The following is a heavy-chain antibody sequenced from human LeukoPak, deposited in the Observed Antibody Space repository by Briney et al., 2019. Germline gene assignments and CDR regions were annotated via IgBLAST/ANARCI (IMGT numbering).Heavy chain of an antibody. CDR1: GFTFSNYW. CDR3: ARDSGTTGEVKFDP. D-gene: IGHD3-10*01. Sequence: GGSLRLSCAASGFTFSNYWMTWVRRAPGKGLEWVANIRRDGSETHYVDSVMGRFTISRDNAKNSLYLQMNSLRAEDTAVYYCARDSGTTGEVKFDPWGQGTLVTVSS. CDR2: IRRDGSET. V-gene: IGHV3-7*01. J-gene: IGHJ5*02.